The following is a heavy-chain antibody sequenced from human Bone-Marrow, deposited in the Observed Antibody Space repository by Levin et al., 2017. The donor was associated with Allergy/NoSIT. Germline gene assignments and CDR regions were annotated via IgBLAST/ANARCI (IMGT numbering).Heavy chain of an antibody. V-gene: IGHV1-2*02. D-gene: IGHD4-23*01. J-gene: IGHJ4*02. CDR3: AGFYGGGFDY. Sequence: ASVKVSCKTSGYTFTAYHMHWMRQAPGQGPEWMGWINPKNGDTGYAQKFQGRVTMTRDTSITTAYMELSRLRSDDTAVYYCAGFYGGGFDYWGQGTLVTVSS. CDR2: INPKNGDT. CDR1: GYTFTAYH.